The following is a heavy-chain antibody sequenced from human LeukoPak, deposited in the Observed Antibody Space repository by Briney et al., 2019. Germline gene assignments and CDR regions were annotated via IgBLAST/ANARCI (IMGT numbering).Heavy chain of an antibody. CDR2: IHYSGTT. J-gene: IGHJ5*02. D-gene: IGHD3-10*01. Sequence: SETLSLTCTVSGGSISSYYWSWLRQPPDKGLEWIGYIHYSGTTNYNPSLKSRVTMSVDTSKNQFSLKVTSVTAADTAVYYCARGPPGGRFDPWGQGTLVTVSS. CDR1: GGSISSYY. CDR3: ARGPPGGRFDP. V-gene: IGHV4-59*01.